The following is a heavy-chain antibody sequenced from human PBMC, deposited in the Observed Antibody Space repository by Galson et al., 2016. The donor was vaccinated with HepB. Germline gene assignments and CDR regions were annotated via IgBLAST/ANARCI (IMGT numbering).Heavy chain of an antibody. Sequence: SLRLSCAASGFTFSNHVMHWVRQAPGKGLEWVAAVWYDGGAKFYPDSVKGRFTISRDNSENTLYLQMNSLRAEDTAVYYCARESSGLNSVSGMDIWGQGTTVTVSS. CDR2: VWYDGGAK. CDR3: ARESSGLNSVSGMDI. D-gene: IGHD4-23*01. J-gene: IGHJ6*02. V-gene: IGHV3-33*01. CDR1: GFTFSNHV.